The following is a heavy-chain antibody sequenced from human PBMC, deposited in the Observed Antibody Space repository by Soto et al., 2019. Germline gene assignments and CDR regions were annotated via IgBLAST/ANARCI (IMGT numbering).Heavy chain of an antibody. CDR1: GGTFSSYT. CDR3: ERDRPGVVPAAMSRYGMDV. Sequence: QVQLVQSGAEVKKPGSSVKVSCKASGGTFSSYTISWVRQAPGQGLEWMGRIIPILGIANYAQKFQGRVPITVDKXXSXAXXALSRLRSEDTAVYYCERDRPGVVPAAMSRYGMDVWGQGTTVTVSS. V-gene: IGHV1-69*08. D-gene: IGHD2-2*01. J-gene: IGHJ6*02. CDR2: IIPILGIA.